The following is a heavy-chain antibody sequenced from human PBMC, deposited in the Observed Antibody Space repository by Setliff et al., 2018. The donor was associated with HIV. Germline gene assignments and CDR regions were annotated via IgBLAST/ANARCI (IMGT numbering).Heavy chain of an antibody. V-gene: IGHV4-39*07. CDR3: ARQSTMAAAAFDY. CDR1: GGSITRTPYY. J-gene: IGHJ4*02. Sequence: SETLSLTCTVSGGSITRTPYYWGWIRQPPGKGLEWIGEINRSGSTNYNSSLKSRVTMSVDTSKRQFSLKLASVTAADTAIYYCARQSTMAAAAFDYWGQGTLVTVSS. CDR2: INRSGST. D-gene: IGHD6-13*01.